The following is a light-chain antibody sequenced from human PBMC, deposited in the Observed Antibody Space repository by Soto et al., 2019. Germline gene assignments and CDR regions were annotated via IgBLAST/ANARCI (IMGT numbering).Light chain of an antibody. V-gene: IGLV1-44*01. J-gene: IGLJ3*02. CDR2: SNN. Sequence: QSVLTQPPSASGTPGQRVTISCSGSSSNIGSNTVNWYQQLPGTAPKLLIYSNNQRPSGVPDRFSGSKSGTSASLALSGLQSEEEADYYCAAWDDSLNGWVFGVGTKLTVL. CDR1: SSNIGSNT. CDR3: AAWDDSLNGWV.